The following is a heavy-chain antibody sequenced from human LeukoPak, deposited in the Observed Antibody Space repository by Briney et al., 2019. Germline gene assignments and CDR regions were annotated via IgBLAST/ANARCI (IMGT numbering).Heavy chain of an antibody. Sequence: GESLKISCKGSGYSFTSYWIGWVRQMPGKGPEWMGIIYPGDSDTRYSPSFQGQVTISADKSISTAYLQWSSLKASGTAMYYCARGDTVFADWFDPWGQGTLVTVSS. CDR2: IYPGDSDT. V-gene: IGHV5-51*01. D-gene: IGHD3-9*01. J-gene: IGHJ5*02. CDR1: GYSFTSYW. CDR3: ARGDTVFADWFDP.